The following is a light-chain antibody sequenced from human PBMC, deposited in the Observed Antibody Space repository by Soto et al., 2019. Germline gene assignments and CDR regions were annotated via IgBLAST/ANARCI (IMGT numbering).Light chain of an antibody. Sequence: QSVLTQPPSLSAAPGQKVTISCSGSSSNIGNNYVSWYQQLPGTAPKLLIFENNKRPSGIPDRFSGSKSATSATLGITGLQTADEAEYYCGTWDTSLFAFVFGGGTQLTVL. V-gene: IGLV1-51*02. J-gene: IGLJ2*01. CDR3: GTWDTSLFAFV. CDR1: SSNIGNNY. CDR2: ENN.